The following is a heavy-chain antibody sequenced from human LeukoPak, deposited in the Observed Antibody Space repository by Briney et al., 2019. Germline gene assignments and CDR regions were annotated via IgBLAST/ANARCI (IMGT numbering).Heavy chain of an antibody. V-gene: IGHV3-30*03. Sequence: PGGSLRLSCAASGFTFSSFGMHWVRQAPGKGLEWVAVLSYDGSNNYYADSVKGRFTISRDNSKNTLYLQMNSLRAEDTAVYYCAREVVPAALFRGYYFDYWGQGTLVTVSS. D-gene: IGHD2-2*01. CDR2: LSYDGSNN. CDR3: AREVVPAALFRGYYFDY. CDR1: GFTFSSFG. J-gene: IGHJ4*02.